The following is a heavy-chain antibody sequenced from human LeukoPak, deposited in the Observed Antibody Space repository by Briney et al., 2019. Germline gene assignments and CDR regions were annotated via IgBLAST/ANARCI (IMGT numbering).Heavy chain of an antibody. CDR1: GGSISSGGYY. Sequence: ASQTLSLTCAVSGGSISSGGYYWSWIRQPPGKGLEWIGEINHSGSTNYNPSLKSRVTISVDTSKNQFSLKLSSVTAADTAVYYCARVSSSGYYFDYWGQGTLVTVSS. CDR2: INHSGST. D-gene: IGHD6-19*01. J-gene: IGHJ4*02. CDR3: ARVSSSGYYFDY. V-gene: IGHV4-30-2*01.